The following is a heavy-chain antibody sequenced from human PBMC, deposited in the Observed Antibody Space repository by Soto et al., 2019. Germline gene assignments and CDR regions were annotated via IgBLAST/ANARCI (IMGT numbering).Heavy chain of an antibody. CDR1: GFTFSSFS. D-gene: IGHD2-15*01. CDR3: ARDAPRCSGGTCLDY. CDR2: ISSSSSSI. V-gene: IGHV3-48*02. Sequence: GGSLRLSCAASGFTFSSFSMHWVRQAPGKGLEWVSYISSSSSSIYYADSVRGRFTISRDNAKNSLYLQMNSLRDEDTAVFYCARDAPRCSGGTCLDYWGQGTLVTVSS. J-gene: IGHJ4*02.